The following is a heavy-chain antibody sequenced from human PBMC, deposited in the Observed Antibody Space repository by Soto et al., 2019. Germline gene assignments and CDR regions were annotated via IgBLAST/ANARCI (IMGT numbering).Heavy chain of an antibody. CDR1: GFTFSSYG. D-gene: IGHD3-16*01. J-gene: IGHJ3*02. CDR3: ARRRWGDAFDI. CDR2: IWYDGSNK. V-gene: IGHV3-33*01. Sequence: QVQLVESGGGVVQPGRSLRLSCAASGFTFSSYGMHWVRQAPGKGLEWVAVIWYDGSNKYYADSVKGRFTISRDNSKNTLYLQMNSLIAEDTAVYYCARRRWGDAFDIWGQGTMVTVSS.